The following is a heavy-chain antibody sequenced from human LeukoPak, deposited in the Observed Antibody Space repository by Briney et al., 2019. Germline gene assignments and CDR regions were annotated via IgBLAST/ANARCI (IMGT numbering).Heavy chain of an antibody. J-gene: IGHJ4*02. CDR3: ATSPASSCLDY. D-gene: IGHD6-13*01. V-gene: IGHV3-53*01. CDR1: GFTVSTNY. CDR2: VYTGGST. Sequence: GGSLRLSCAASGFTVSTNYMSWVRQGPGKGLEWISVVYTGGSTYYADSVKGRFTISRDNSKNTLYLQMNSLRAEDTAVYYCATSPASSCLDYWGQGTLVTVSS.